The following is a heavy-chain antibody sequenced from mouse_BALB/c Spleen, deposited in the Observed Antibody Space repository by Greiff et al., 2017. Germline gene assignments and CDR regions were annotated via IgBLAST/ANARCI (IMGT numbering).Heavy chain of an antibody. CDR3: ARRDYVDY. V-gene: IGHV1-59*01. CDR1: GYTFTSYW. CDR2: IDPSDSYT. J-gene: IGHJ2*01. Sequence: QVQLQQPGAELVKPGASVKMSCKASGYTFTSYWMHWVKQRPGQGLEWIGVIDPSDSYTSYNQKFKGKATLTVDTSSSTAYMQLSSLTSEDSAVYYCARRDYVDYWGQGTTLTVSS.